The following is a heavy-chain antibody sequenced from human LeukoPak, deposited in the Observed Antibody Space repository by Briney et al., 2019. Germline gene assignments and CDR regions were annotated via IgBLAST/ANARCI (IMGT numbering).Heavy chain of an antibody. CDR1: GFTFSTFG. V-gene: IGHV3-48*02. D-gene: IGHD2/OR15-2a*01. J-gene: IGHJ4*02. CDR3: ASPQESGTTSFVGY. Sequence: PGGSLRLSCAASGFTFSTFGMNWVRQAPAKGLEWVSYISSSSSTIYYADSVKGRFTISRDNAKNSLYLQMNSLRDEDTAVYCGASPQESGTTSFVGYWGQETLVSVSS. CDR2: ISSSSSTI.